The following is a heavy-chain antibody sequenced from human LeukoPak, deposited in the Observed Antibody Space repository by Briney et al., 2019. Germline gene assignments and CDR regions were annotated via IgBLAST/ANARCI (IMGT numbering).Heavy chain of an antibody. CDR3: AKDLSPLRVVTPYYYYGMDV. V-gene: IGHV3-30*18. CDR2: ISYDGSNK. J-gene: IGHJ6*02. Sequence: PGGSLRLSCAASGFTFDDYAMHWVRQAPGKGLEWVAVISYDGSNKYYADSVKGRFTISRDNSKNTLYLQMNSLRAEDTAVYYCAKDLSPLRVVTPYYYYGMDVWGQGTTVTVPS. D-gene: IGHD4-23*01. CDR1: GFTFDDYA.